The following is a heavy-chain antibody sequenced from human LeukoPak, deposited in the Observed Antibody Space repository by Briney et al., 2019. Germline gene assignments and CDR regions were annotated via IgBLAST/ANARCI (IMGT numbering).Heavy chain of an antibody. CDR3: ARDSGSSWYNWFDP. CDR1: GFTFSGYA. D-gene: IGHD6-13*01. V-gene: IGHV3-30*04. Sequence: GRSLRLSCAASGFTFSGYAMHWVRQAPGKGLEWVAVISYDGSNKYYADSVKGRFTISRDNAKNSLYLQMNSLRAEDTAVYYCARDSGSSWYNWFDPWGQGTLVTVSS. J-gene: IGHJ5*02. CDR2: ISYDGSNK.